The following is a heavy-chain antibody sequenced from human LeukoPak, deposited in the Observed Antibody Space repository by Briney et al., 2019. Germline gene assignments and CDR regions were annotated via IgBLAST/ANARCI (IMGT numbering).Heavy chain of an antibody. J-gene: IGHJ2*01. V-gene: IGHV4-34*01. Sequence: SETLSLTCAAYGGSFSGYYWSWIRQPPGKGLEWIGEINHSGSTNYNPSLKSRVTISVDTSKNQFSLKLSSVTAADTAVYYCASSPLGWLQFTGYFDLWGRGTLVTVSS. CDR2: INHSGST. CDR3: ASSPLGWLQFTGYFDL. D-gene: IGHD5-24*01. CDR1: GGSFSGYY.